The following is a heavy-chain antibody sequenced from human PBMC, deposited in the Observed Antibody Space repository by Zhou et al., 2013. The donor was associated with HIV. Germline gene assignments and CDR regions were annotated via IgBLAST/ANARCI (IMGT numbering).Heavy chain of an antibody. CDR3: AREMAAAGRGWFDP. CDR2: IIPLFGTT. V-gene: IGHV1-69*05. J-gene: IGHJ5*02. CDR1: GGTVANYA. Sequence: QVQLVQSGAEVKKPGSSLKVSCKASGGTVANYALSWVRQAPGQGLEWMGGIIPLFGTTNYAQNFQGRVTITTDESKTTVSMELTGLRPDDTAVYYCAREMAAAGRGWFDPWGXGKPWSPSPQ. D-gene: IGHD6-13*01.